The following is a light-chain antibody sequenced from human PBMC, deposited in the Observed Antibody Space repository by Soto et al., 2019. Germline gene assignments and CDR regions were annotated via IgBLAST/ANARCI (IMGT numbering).Light chain of an antibody. J-gene: IGLJ1*01. CDR2: EVS. Sequence: QSVLTQPASVSGSPGQSITIFCTGTSSDVGTYNFVSWFQQHPGEAPKLMIYEVSKRPSGVSNRFSGSKSGNTASLTISGLQAEDEADYYCCSYVGSNYVFGTGTKVTVL. CDR1: SSDVGTYNF. CDR3: CSYVGSNYV. V-gene: IGLV2-23*02.